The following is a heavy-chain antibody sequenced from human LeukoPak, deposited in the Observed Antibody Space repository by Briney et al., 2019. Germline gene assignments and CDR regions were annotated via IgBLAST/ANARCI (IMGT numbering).Heavy chain of an antibody. Sequence: GGSLRLSCAASGFTFNTYAMSWGRQAPGKGLEWVSGISGSGGSTYYADPVKGRFTISRDNSKNTLYLQMNSLRAEDTAVYNCAKVKGGLAAAFDIWGQGTMVTVSS. J-gene: IGHJ3*02. CDR3: AKVKGGLAAAFDI. CDR2: ISGSGGST. CDR1: GFTFNTYA. D-gene: IGHD6-19*01. V-gene: IGHV3-23*01.